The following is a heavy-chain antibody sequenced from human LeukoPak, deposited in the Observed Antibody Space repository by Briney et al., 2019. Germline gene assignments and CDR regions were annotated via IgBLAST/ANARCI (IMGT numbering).Heavy chain of an antibody. D-gene: IGHD4-17*01. Sequence: GGSLRLSCAASGFTFSSYSMNWVRQAPGKGLEWVSSISSSSSYIYYADSVKGRFTISRDNAKNSPYLQMNSLRAEDTAVYYCAGTVTLEIRAFDIWGQGTMVTVSS. CDR1: GFTFSSYS. J-gene: IGHJ3*02. CDR3: AGTVTLEIRAFDI. V-gene: IGHV3-21*01. CDR2: ISSSSSYI.